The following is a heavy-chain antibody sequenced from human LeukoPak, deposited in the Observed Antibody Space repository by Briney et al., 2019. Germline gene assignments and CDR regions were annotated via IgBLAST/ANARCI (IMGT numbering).Heavy chain of an antibody. Sequence: PETLSLTCTVSGGSISSYYWSWIRQPPGKGLEWIGYIYYSGSTNYNPSLKSRVTISVDTSKNQFSLKLSSVTAADTAVYYCARDLRVFGVVSSGYFDYWGQGTLVTVSS. V-gene: IGHV4-59*01. D-gene: IGHD3-3*01. J-gene: IGHJ4*02. CDR2: IYYSGST. CDR3: ARDLRVFGVVSSGYFDY. CDR1: GGSISSYY.